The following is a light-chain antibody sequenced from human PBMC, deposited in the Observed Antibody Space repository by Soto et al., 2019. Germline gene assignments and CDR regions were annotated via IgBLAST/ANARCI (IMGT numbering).Light chain of an antibody. Sequence: EIVMTHSPATLSVYPGERATLSCRASQSVSSNLAWYQQKPGQAPRLLIYGASTRATGIPARFSGSGSGTEFTLTISSLEPEDFAVYYCQQRSNWPITFGQGTRLEIK. J-gene: IGKJ5*01. CDR1: QSVSSN. CDR3: QQRSNWPIT. CDR2: GAS. V-gene: IGKV3-15*01.